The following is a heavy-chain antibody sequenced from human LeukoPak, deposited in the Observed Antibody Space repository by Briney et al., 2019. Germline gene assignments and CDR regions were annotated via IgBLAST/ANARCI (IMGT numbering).Heavy chain of an antibody. Sequence: GASVKVSCKASGYTFTSYYMHWVRQAPGQGLEWMGIINPSGGSTSYAQKFQRRVTMTRDMSTSTVYMELSSLRSEDTAVYYCARDHSYSSSSVPGAFDIWGQGTMVTVSS. D-gene: IGHD6-6*01. V-gene: IGHV1-46*01. J-gene: IGHJ3*02. CDR1: GYTFTSYY. CDR2: INPSGGST. CDR3: ARDHSYSSSSVPGAFDI.